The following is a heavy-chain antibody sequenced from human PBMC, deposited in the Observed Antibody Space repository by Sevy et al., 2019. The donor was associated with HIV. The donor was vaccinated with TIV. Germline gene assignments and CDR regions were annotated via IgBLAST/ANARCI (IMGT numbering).Heavy chain of an antibody. Sequence: GGSLRLSCAASGFTFSSYGMHWVRQAPGKGLEWVSRINTDGNSISYADSVKGRFTISRDNAKTTVFLQMNSLRSEDTAVYYCARGTRGLPSSWGQGTLVTVSS. V-gene: IGHV3-74*01. CDR1: GFTFSSYG. CDR2: INTDGNSI. J-gene: IGHJ5*02. CDR3: ARGTRGLPSS. D-gene: IGHD2-2*01.